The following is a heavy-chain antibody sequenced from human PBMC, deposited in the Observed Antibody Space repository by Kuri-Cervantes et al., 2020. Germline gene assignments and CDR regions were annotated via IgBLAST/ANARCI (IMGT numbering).Heavy chain of an antibody. CDR1: GFTFSSYA. Sequence: GESLKISCAASGFTFSSYAMSWVRQAPGKGLEWVSSISSSSYIYYADSVKGRFTISRDNAKNSLYLQMNSLRAEDTAVYYCARAGPELLLYYFDYWGQGTLVTVSS. CDR2: ISSSSYI. J-gene: IGHJ4*02. V-gene: IGHV3-21*01. CDR3: ARAGPELLLYYFDY. D-gene: IGHD3-10*01.